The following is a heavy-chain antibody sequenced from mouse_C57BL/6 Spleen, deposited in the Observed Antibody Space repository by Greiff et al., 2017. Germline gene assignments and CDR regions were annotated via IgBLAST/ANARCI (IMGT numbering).Heavy chain of an antibody. J-gene: IGHJ2*01. CDR2: IHPNSGST. CDR1: GYTFTSYW. Sequence: QVQLQQPGAELVKPGASVKLSCKASGYTFTSYWMHWVKQRPGHGLEWIGMIHPNSGSTNYNEKFKSKATLTVDKSSSTAYMQLSSLTSEDSAVYSCARDERTYHFDYWGQGTILTVSS. CDR3: ARDERTYHFDY. V-gene: IGHV1-64*01.